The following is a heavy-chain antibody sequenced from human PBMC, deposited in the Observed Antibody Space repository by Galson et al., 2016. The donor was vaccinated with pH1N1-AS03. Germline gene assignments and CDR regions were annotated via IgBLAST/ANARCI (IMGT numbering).Heavy chain of an antibody. Sequence: SETLSLTCRVSGGSTSNYFWTWIRQPPGKGLEWMGDFDYSGTAKYNPSLKSRVIISADASKKAVYLSLHSVTAADTAIYYWARHRVELSLGGLDSWGPGTLVTVSS. J-gene: IGHJ4*02. CDR3: ARHRVELSLGGLDS. CDR1: GGSTSNYF. CDR2: FDYSGTA. D-gene: IGHD3-16*01. V-gene: IGHV4-59*08.